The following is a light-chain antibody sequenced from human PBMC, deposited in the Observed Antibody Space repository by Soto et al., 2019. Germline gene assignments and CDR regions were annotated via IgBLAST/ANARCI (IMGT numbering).Light chain of an antibody. J-gene: IGKJ5*01. Sequence: EIVLTQSPAALSVSPGERVTLSCWASQSVGSTLNWYQQRPGQAPRLLIYDTSIRATGIPARFSGSGSGTEFTLTIRSLQSEDFAVYFCQQYNNWPPYTFGQGTRREIK. V-gene: IGKV3-15*01. CDR2: DTS. CDR3: QQYNNWPPYT. CDR1: QSVGST.